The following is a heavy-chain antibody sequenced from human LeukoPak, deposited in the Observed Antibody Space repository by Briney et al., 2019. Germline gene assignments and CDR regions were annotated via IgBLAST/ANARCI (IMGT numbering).Heavy chain of an antibody. Sequence: SGPTLAKPTQTLTLTCTFSGCSLSTSGVGVGWIRQPPGKALESLALIYWNDDKYYRPSLKSRLTITKDTSKNQVVLTMTNMDPVDTATYYCANLNLRIAAAGFDYWGQGTLVTVSS. CDR2: IYWNDDK. CDR1: GCSLSTSGVG. V-gene: IGHV2-5*01. CDR3: ANLNLRIAAAGFDY. J-gene: IGHJ4*02. D-gene: IGHD6-13*01.